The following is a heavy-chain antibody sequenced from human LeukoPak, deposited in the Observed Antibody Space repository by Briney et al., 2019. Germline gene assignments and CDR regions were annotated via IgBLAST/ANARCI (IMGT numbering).Heavy chain of an antibody. D-gene: IGHD2-21*01. CDR3: ARGLAYYYYYYMDV. CDR2: TYYRSKWYN. V-gene: IGHV6-1*01. J-gene: IGHJ6*03. CDR1: GDSFSSNSAA. Sequence: PSQTLSLTCAISGDSFSSNSAAWNWLRQSPWRGLEWLGRTYYRSKWYNDYAVSVKSRITINPDTSKNQFSLQLNSVTPEDTAVYYCARGLAYYYYYYMDVWGKGTTVTVSS.